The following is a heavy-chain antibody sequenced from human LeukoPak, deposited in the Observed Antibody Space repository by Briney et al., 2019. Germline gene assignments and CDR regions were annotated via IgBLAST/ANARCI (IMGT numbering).Heavy chain of an antibody. V-gene: IGHV4-59*08. J-gene: IGHJ6*02. Sequence: SETLPLTCTVSGGSISSYYWSWIRQPPGKGLEWIGYIYYSGSTNYNPSLKSRVTISVDTSKNQFSLKLSSVTAADTAVYYCASSSIAARPHYHYGMDVWGQGTTVSVSS. CDR3: ASSSIAARPHYHYGMDV. D-gene: IGHD6-6*01. CDR2: IYYSGST. CDR1: GGSISSYY.